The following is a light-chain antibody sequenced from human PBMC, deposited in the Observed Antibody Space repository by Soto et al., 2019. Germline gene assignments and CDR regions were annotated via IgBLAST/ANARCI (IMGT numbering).Light chain of an antibody. J-gene: IGLJ1*01. V-gene: IGLV2-14*01. CDR2: AVS. CDR3: SSFTSSSTLPYV. Sequence: QSVLTQPASVSGSPGQSITISCTGTSSDVGGYEYVSWYQQHPGKAPKLMIYAVSNRPSGVSTRFSGSKSGNTASLTISGLQADDEPDYYCSSFTSSSTLPYVFGTGTKVTAL. CDR1: SSDVGGYEY.